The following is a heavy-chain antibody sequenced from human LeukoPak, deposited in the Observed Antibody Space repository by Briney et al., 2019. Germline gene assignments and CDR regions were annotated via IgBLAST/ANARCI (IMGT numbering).Heavy chain of an antibody. Sequence: SETLSLTCTVSGGSISSYYWSWIRQPPGKGLEWIGYIYYSGGTNYNPSLKSRVTISVDTSKNQFSLNLSSVTAADTAVYYCARWGFGSRIFDYWGQGTLVTVSS. CDR2: IYYSGGT. J-gene: IGHJ4*02. CDR1: GGSISSYY. V-gene: IGHV4-59*01. CDR3: ARWGFGSRIFDY. D-gene: IGHD3-10*01.